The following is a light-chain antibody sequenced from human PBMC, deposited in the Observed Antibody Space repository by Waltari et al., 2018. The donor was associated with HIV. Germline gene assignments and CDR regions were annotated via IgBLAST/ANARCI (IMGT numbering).Light chain of an antibody. Sequence: QSVLTQPPSVSGAPGQRVTMSCTGSSSNIGTGYDVHWYQQLPGTAPKLLIYANNKRASGGPDRFSGSKLVPSASLAITGLQAEGEANYYCQSYDSGLSGSVFGGGTKRTVL. CDR1: SSNIGTGYD. V-gene: IGLV1-40*01. CDR3: QSYDSGLSGSV. CDR2: ANN. J-gene: IGLJ2*01.